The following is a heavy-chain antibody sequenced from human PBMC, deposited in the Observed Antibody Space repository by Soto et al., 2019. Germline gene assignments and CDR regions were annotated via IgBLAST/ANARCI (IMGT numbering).Heavy chain of an antibody. CDR3: TRELASGDY. CDR2: INPNGGST. V-gene: IGHV1-46*03. CDR1: GYIFTNFY. D-gene: IGHD6-6*01. Sequence: QVQLVQPGAEVKKPGASVKFSCKASGYIFTNFYIHCVRQAPGQGLEWIGIINPNGGSTNYAQNFQRTVTMTRDTSTSTFYMDLSSRRAEDPAVYYCTRELASGDYWGQGTLITVSS. J-gene: IGHJ4*02.